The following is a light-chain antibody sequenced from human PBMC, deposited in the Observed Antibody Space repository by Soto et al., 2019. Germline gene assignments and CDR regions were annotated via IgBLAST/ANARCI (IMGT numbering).Light chain of an antibody. CDR1: QSLLHSNGYTS. V-gene: IGKV2-28*01. CDR3: MQALQTPPIT. J-gene: IGKJ5*01. Sequence: DIVMTQSPLSLPVTPGEPASISCRSSQSLLHSNGYTSLDWYLQKPGQSPQLLIYLGSNRASGGPDRFIGSGSGTEFTLIIIRVEDEDVVVYYCMQALQTPPITFGQGTRLEIK. CDR2: LGS.